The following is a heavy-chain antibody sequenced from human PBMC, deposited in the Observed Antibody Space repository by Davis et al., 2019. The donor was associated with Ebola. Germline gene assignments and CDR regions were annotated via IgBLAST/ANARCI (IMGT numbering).Heavy chain of an antibody. CDR3: AKAGLYYYDGSLYWLGAFDI. CDR2: ITWDSVRI. J-gene: IGHJ3*02. D-gene: IGHD3-22*01. Sequence: GGSLRLSCAASGFSFSSYTMNWVRQAPGKGPEWVSSITWDSVRIDYADSVRGRFTISRDNTKNSLYLQMNSLRPEDTAFYYCAKAGLYYYDGSLYWLGAFDIWGQGTIVSVSS. CDR1: GFSFSSYT. V-gene: IGHV3-9*01.